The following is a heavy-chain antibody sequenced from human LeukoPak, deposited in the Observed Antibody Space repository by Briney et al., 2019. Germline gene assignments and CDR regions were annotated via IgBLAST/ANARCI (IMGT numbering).Heavy chain of an antibody. V-gene: IGHV4-59*08. J-gene: IGHJ4*02. CDR1: GGSISGYY. CDR3: ARRSYGSFDY. Sequence: SETLSLTCTVSGGSISGYYWSWIRQPPGKGLEWIGYIYYSGSTTYNPSLNSRVTISLDTSKNQFSLKLSSVTAADTAIYYCARRSYGSFDYWGQGTLVTVSS. D-gene: IGHD5-18*01. CDR2: IYYSGST.